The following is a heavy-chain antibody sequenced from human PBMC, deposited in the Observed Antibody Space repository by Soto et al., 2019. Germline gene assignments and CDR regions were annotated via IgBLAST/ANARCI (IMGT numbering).Heavy chain of an antibody. CDR2: IIPINGTA. V-gene: IGHV1-69*13. CDR3: ARGYSGYGFDS. D-gene: IGHD5-12*01. J-gene: IGHJ4*02. CDR1: GGTFSSYG. Sequence: SVKVSCKASGGTFSSYGISWVRQAPGQGLEWMGGIIPINGTANYAQKLQGRVTITADASTSTAYMELSSLRSEDTAVYYCARGYSGYGFDSWGQGTLVTVSS.